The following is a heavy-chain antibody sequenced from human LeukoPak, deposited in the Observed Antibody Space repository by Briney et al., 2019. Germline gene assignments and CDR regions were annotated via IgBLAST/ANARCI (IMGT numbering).Heavy chain of an antibody. V-gene: IGHV4-34*01. CDR3: ARGRHDITMIVVVMTSVSYYLDV. Sequence: SETLSLTCAVYGGSFIGYHWSWIRQSPGEGREWIGDINPSGSTYYNPSLKSRLTISVDTSKNQFSLKLTSVTAADTAVYYCARGRHDITMIVVVMTSVSYYLDVWGKGTTVTVS. CDR2: INPSGST. D-gene: IGHD3-22*01. CDR1: GGSFIGYH. J-gene: IGHJ6*03.